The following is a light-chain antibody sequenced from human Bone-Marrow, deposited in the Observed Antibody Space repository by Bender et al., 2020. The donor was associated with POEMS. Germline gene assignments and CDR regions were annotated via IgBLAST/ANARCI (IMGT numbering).Light chain of an antibody. Sequence: SYELIQPPSVSVSPGQTASISCSGDNLGDKYSCWYQLKPGQSPVLVIYEDANRPSGIPERFTGSNSGNTSTLTISGTQAMDEADYFCQAWDSSTVVFGGGTKLTVL. CDR3: QAWDSSTVV. CDR1: NLGDKY. CDR2: EDA. V-gene: IGLV3-1*01. J-gene: IGLJ2*01.